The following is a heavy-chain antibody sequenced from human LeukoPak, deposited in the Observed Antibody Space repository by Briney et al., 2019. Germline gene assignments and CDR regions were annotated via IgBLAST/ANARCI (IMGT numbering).Heavy chain of an antibody. D-gene: IGHD3-22*01. J-gene: IGHJ6*02. CDR1: GFTFSSYA. Sequence: GGSLRLSCAASGFTFSSYAMSWVRQAPGKGLQWVSAISGSGGSIYYADSVKGRFTISRDNSKNTLYMQMNSLRAEDTAVYYCAKDRVPEWLSLYGMDVWGQGTTVTVSS. V-gene: IGHV3-23*01. CDR3: AKDRVPEWLSLYGMDV. CDR2: ISGSGGSI.